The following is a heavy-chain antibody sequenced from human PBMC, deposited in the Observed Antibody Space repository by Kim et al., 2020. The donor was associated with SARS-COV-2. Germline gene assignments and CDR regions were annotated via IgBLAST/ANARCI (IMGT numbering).Heavy chain of an antibody. D-gene: IGHD6-19*01. V-gene: IGHV1-18*01. J-gene: IGHJ3*02. CDR3: ARGDGGWYGDDAFDI. Sequence: QKLQGRVTMTTDTSTSTAYMELRSLRSDDTAVYYCARGDGGWYGDDAFDIWGQGTMVTVSS.